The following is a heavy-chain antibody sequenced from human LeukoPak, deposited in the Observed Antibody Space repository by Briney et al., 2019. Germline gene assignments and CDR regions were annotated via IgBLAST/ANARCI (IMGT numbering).Heavy chain of an antibody. CDR2: ISSSSSTI. CDR1: GFTFSSYS. J-gene: IGHJ4*02. D-gene: IGHD6-13*01. V-gene: IGHV3-48*01. CDR3: ARDLGGQPPDY. Sequence: GGSLRLSCAASGFTFSSYSMNWVRQAPGKGLEWVSYISSSSSTIYYADSVKGRFTISRDNAKNSLYLQMNSLRAEDTAVYYCARDLGGQPPDYWGQGTLVTVSS.